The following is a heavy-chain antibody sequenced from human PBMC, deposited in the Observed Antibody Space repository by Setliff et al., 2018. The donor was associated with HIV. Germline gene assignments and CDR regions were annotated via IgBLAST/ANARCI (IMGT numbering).Heavy chain of an antibody. CDR2: ITGSSSYT. CDR1: GFTFSDYY. D-gene: IGHD3-22*01. Sequence: GGSLRLSCAASGFTFSDYYMSWIRQAPGKGLEWVSYITGSSSYTNYADSVKGRFTISRDNAKNSLYLQMNSLGAEDTAVYYCARGGVYYYDSSGWSMDYWGQGTLVTVSS. V-gene: IGHV3-11*05. CDR3: ARGGVYYYDSSGWSMDY. J-gene: IGHJ4*02.